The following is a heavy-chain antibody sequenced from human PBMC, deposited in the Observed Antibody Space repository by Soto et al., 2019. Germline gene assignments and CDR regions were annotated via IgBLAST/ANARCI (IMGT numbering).Heavy chain of an antibody. CDR3: ATTCYYYGSGSYFDF. D-gene: IGHD3-10*01. CDR1: GDRVSSNSAA. Sequence: PSQTLSLTCAISGDRVSSNSAAWNWIRQSPSRGLEWLGETYYRSKWYNHYAVSVKSRITLRSDTSKNEFSLHLNSVTPEDTGVYFCATTCYYYGSGSYFDFWGQGTPVTVSS. V-gene: IGHV6-1*01. CDR2: TYYRSKWYN. J-gene: IGHJ4*02.